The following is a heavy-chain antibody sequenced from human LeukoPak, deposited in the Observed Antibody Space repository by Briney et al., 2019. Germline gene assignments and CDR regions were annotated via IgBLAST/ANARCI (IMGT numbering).Heavy chain of an antibody. Sequence: SETLSLTCTVSGDSITNGSYYWAWVRQPPGKGLEWIGSISYSGNTFYNPPLKNRATMSVDPSQNQFSLRLSSVTAADTSLYYGRGYHSSGNWVFDYWGQGTLVTVSS. D-gene: IGHD3-22*01. CDR1: GDSITNGSYY. J-gene: IGHJ4*02. CDR3: RGYHSSGNWVFDY. V-gene: IGHV4-39*01. CDR2: ISYSGNT.